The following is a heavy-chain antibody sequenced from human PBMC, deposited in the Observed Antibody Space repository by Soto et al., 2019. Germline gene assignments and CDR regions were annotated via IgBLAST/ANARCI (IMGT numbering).Heavy chain of an antibody. Sequence: SQTLSLTCAISGDSVSSNSAAWNWIRQSPSRGLEWLGRTYYRSKWYNDYAVSVKSRITINPDTSKNQFSLQLNSVTPEDTAVYYCARESGGVDYVWASYSYSTIGMEVLGQETTVAVSS. CDR3: ARESGGVDYVWASYSYSTIGMEV. CDR2: TYYRSKWYN. J-gene: IGHJ6*02. D-gene: IGHD3-16*02. CDR1: GDSVSSNSAA. V-gene: IGHV6-1*01.